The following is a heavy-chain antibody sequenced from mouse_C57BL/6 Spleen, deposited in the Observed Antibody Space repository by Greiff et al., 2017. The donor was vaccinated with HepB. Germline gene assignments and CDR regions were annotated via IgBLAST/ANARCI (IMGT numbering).Heavy chain of an antibody. V-gene: IGHV1-82*01. Sequence: QVQLKQSGPELVKPGASVKISCKASGYAFSSSWMNWVKQRPGKGLEWIGRIYPGDGDTNYNGKFKGKATLTADKSSSTAYMQLSSLTSEDSAVYFCAREGQLRLRPPYAMDYWGQGTSVTVSS. CDR2: IYPGDGDT. D-gene: IGHD3-2*02. CDR3: AREGQLRLRPPYAMDY. J-gene: IGHJ4*01. CDR1: GYAFSSSW.